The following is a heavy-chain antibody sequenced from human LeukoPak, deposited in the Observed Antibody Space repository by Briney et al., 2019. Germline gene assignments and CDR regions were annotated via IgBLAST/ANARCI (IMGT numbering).Heavy chain of an antibody. CDR2: IYDSGST. Sequence: PSETLSLTCTVSGGSISSSSYDWDWIRQPPGKGLEWIGSIYDSGSTNYNPSLKSRVTISVDTSKNQFSLKLSSVTAADTAVYYCARGRHTAMVTWGQGTLVTVSS. CDR3: ARGRHTAMVT. J-gene: IGHJ4*02. D-gene: IGHD5-18*01. CDR1: GGSISSSSYD. V-gene: IGHV4-39*01.